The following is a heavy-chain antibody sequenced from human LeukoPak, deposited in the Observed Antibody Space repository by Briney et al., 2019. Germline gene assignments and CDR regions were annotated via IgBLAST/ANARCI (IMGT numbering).Heavy chain of an antibody. CDR3: ARATAARTAGL. V-gene: IGHV3-48*01. Sequence: PGGSLRLSCAASGFTFSSYSMNWVRQAPGKGLEWVSYISSSSSTIYYADSVKGRFTISRDNAKNSLYLQMNSLRAEDTAVYYCARATAARTAGLWGQGTLVTVSS. D-gene: IGHD6-6*01. CDR1: GFTFSSYS. CDR2: ISSSSSTI. J-gene: IGHJ4*02.